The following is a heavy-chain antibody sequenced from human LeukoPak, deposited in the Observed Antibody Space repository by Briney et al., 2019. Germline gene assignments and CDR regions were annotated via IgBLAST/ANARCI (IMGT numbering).Heavy chain of an antibody. Sequence: SETLSLTCTVSGGSISSYYSSWIRQPPGKGLEWIGYIYYSGSTNYNPSLKSRVTISVDTSKNQFSLKLRSVTAADTAVYYCARLTGYSSESWFDPWGQGTLVTVSS. D-gene: IGHD3-9*01. CDR2: IYYSGST. CDR3: ARLTGYSSESWFDP. J-gene: IGHJ5*02. CDR1: GGSISSYY. V-gene: IGHV4-59*01.